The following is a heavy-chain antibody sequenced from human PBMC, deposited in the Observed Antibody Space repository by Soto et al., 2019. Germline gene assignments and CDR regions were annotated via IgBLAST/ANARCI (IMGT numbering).Heavy chain of an antibody. CDR1: GFTFSDHA. Sequence: EVQLLESGGGLVQPGGSLRLSCTASGFTFSDHAMTWVRQAPGKGLAWLSGISGGGSGAYYADSVKGRFTVYRANSNNTLFLQMDSLRVEDTAVYYCAIDLWWYTHWGQGTLVTVSS. D-gene: IGHD2-15*01. CDR2: ISGGGSGA. J-gene: IGHJ4*02. CDR3: AIDLWWYTH. V-gene: IGHV3-23*01.